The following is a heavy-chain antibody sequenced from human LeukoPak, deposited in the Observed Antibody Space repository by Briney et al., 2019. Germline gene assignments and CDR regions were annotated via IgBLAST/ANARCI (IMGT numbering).Heavy chain of an antibody. D-gene: IGHD2-2*01. V-gene: IGHV1-2*02. CDR3: AREYCCSSTSCYGEGCWFDP. Sequence: ASVKVSCKASGYTFTGYYMHWVRQAPGQGLEWMGWINPNSGGTNYAQKFQGRVTMTRDTSISTAYMELRSLRSDDTAVYYCAREYCCSSTSCYGEGCWFDPWGQGTLVTVSS. CDR2: INPNSGGT. CDR1: GYTFTGYY. J-gene: IGHJ5*02.